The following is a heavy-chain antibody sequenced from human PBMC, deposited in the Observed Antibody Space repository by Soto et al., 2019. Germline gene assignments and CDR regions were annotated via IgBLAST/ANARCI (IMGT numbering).Heavy chain of an antibody. V-gene: IGHV4-59*01. Sequence: QVQLQESGPGLVKPSETLSLTCTVSGGSISSYSWSWIRQPPGKGLEWIGYIYYSGSTNYNPSLKSRVTISVDTSKNQFSLKLSSVTAADTAVYYCARVNGWLVGMDVWGQGTTVTVSS. CDR1: GGSISSYS. CDR3: ARVNGWLVGMDV. J-gene: IGHJ6*02. CDR2: IYYSGST. D-gene: IGHD6-19*01.